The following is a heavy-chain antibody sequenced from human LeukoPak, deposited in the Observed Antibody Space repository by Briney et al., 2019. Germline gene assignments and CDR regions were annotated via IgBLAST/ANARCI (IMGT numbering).Heavy chain of an antibody. Sequence: GGSLRLSCAASGFTFSDYYMTWIRQAPGKGLEWVSYISSSGSTIYYADSVKGRFTISRDNAKNSLYLQMNSLRAEDTAVYYCPRCRQGGYYYDCSGYDYWGQGTLVTVSS. D-gene: IGHD3-22*01. CDR3: PRCRQGGYYYDCSGYDY. V-gene: IGHV3-11*01. CDR1: GFTFSDYY. J-gene: IGHJ4*02. CDR2: ISSSGSTI.